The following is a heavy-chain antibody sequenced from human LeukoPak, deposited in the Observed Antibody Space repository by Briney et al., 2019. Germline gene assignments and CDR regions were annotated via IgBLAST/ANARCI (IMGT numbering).Heavy chain of an antibody. Sequence: ASVKVSCKASRYTFTSYGISWVRQAPGQGLEWMGWISAYNGNTNYAQKLQGRVTMTTDTSTSTAYMELRSLRSDVTAVYYCAREGDILTSHYYYCYMDVWGKGTTVTVSS. D-gene: IGHD3-9*01. V-gene: IGHV1-18*01. CDR2: ISAYNGNT. CDR3: AREGDILTSHYYYCYMDV. CDR1: RYTFTSYG. J-gene: IGHJ6*03.